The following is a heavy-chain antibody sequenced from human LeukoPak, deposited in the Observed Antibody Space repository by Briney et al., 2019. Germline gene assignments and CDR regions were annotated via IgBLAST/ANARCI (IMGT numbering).Heavy chain of an antibody. CDR3: ARGGAARLHFQN. Sequence: SETLSLTCTVSGGSISTYYWNWIRQPPGKGLEWIGYIYHSGSTNYNPSLQSRVSISVDTSKNQFSLNLNSVTAADTAVYYCARGGAARLHFQNWGQGTLVTVSS. V-gene: IGHV4-59*01. J-gene: IGHJ1*01. D-gene: IGHD6-6*01. CDR1: GGSISTYY. CDR2: IYHSGST.